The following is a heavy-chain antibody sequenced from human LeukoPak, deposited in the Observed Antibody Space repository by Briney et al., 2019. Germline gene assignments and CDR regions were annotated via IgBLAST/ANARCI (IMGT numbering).Heavy chain of an antibody. V-gene: IGHV4-39*01. CDR3: ARVPPDYYDTSGYHYFDY. D-gene: IGHD3-22*01. CDR2: IYYSGST. Sequence: PSETLSLTCTVSGGSISSSSYYWGWIRQPPGTGLEWIGSIYYSGSTYYNPSLRSRATISVDTSKNQFSLKLSSVTAADTAVYYCARVPPDYYDTSGYHYFDYWGQGTLVTVSS. J-gene: IGHJ4*02. CDR1: GGSISSSSYY.